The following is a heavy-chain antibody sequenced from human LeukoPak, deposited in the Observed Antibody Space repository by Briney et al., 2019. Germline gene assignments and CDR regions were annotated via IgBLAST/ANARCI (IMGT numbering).Heavy chain of an antibody. V-gene: IGHV3-74*01. CDR3: ARDPTGYSNPYFDS. D-gene: IGHD3-9*01. J-gene: IGHJ4*02. Sequence: GGSLRLSCPASGFTFSFYWMHWARQAPGKGLVWVSRINSDGSSPSYTDSVKGRFTISRDNAKNTLFLQMNSLRAEDTAVYYCARDPTGYSNPYFDSWGREPWSPSPQ. CDR1: GFTFSFYW. CDR2: INSDGSSP.